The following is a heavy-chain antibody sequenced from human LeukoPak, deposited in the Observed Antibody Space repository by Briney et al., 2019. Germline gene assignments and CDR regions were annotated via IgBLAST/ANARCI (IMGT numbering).Heavy chain of an antibody. J-gene: IGHJ6*02. CDR3: ARDWGDHSNPYYYYGMDV. CDR2: ISGSGGNT. Sequence: GGSLRLSCAASGFIFSNYAMSWVRQAPGKGLEWVSTISGSGGNTYSADSVKGRFTISRDNAQGSLYLLLNSLRDGDTAVYYCARDWGDHSNPYYYYGMDVWGQGTTVTVSS. CDR1: GFIFSNYA. V-gene: IGHV3-23*01. D-gene: IGHD4-4*01.